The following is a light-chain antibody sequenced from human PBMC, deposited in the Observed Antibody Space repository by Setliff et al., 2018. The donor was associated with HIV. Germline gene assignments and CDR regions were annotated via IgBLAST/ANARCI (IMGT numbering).Light chain of an antibody. CDR1: NSDVGSYNR. J-gene: IGLJ2*01. Sequence: QSALTQPPSVSGSPGQSVTISCTGTNSDVGSYNRVSWYQQTPGTAPKLTIFEVTHRPSGVPDRFSGSKSGNTASLTISGLQAEDESDYYCSSYTTTNTLVFGGGTKVTVL. CDR3: SSYTTTNTLV. V-gene: IGLV2-18*02. CDR2: EVT.